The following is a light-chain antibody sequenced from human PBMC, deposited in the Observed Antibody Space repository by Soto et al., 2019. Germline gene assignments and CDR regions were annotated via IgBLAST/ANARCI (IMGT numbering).Light chain of an antibody. CDR2: DAS. J-gene: IGKJ5*01. Sequence: EIFMTPSPATLSVSPGERAPRSCGASHSVRSKLAWYKQKPGQAPRLLIYDASTRATGVPARFRGSGSETEFTLTISSMQSEDFAVYHCKQYYKWPQTFGQGTRLEIK. V-gene: IGKV3-15*01. CDR3: KQYYKWPQT. CDR1: HSVRSK.